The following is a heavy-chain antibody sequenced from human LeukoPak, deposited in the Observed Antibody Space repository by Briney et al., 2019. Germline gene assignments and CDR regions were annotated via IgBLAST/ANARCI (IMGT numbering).Heavy chain of an antibody. CDR2: IYHSGSI. CDR3: AREAAGQWFDP. Sequence: SGTLSLTCAVSGDSISSSNWWSWVRQPPGEGLEWIGEIYHSGSINYNPSLKSRVTMSLDKSKNQFSLSLTSVTAADTAVYYCAREAAGQWFDPWGQGTLVTVSS. CDR1: GDSISSSNW. D-gene: IGHD6-25*01. V-gene: IGHV4-4*02. J-gene: IGHJ5*02.